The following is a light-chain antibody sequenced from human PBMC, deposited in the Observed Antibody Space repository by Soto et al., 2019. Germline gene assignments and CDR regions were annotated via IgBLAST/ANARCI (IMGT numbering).Light chain of an antibody. J-gene: IGLJ1*01. Sequence: QSALTQPASVSGSPGQAITISCTGTSSDVGAYNYVSWYQQHPDKAPKLMIFEVSIRPSAVSNRFSGSKSGNTASLTTSGLQAEDEADYYCSSYSTTGTLVLGTGTKLTVL. V-gene: IGLV2-14*01. CDR3: SSYSTTGTLV. CDR2: EVS. CDR1: SSDVGAYNY.